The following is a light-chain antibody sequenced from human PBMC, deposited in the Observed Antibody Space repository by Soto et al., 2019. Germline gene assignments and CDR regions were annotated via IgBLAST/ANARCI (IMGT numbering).Light chain of an antibody. CDR1: QDIGND. CDR2: GAS. V-gene: IGKV1-17*01. Sequence: IQLTQSPSSLSASVGDRVTITCRASQDIGNDLGWYQQRPGEAPELLLYGASTLRSGVPSRFSGSGSGTEFTLTISSLQPDDFATYYCQQYNSYSPWTFGQGTKVDI. J-gene: IGKJ1*01. CDR3: QQYNSYSPWT.